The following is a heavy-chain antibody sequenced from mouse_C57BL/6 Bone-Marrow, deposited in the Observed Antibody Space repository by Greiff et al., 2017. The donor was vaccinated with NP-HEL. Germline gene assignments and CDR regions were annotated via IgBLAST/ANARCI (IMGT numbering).Heavy chain of an antibody. D-gene: IGHD1-1*01. V-gene: IGHV5-4*01. CDR2: ISDGGSYT. J-gene: IGHJ1*03. Sequence: EVKVEESGGGLVKPGGSLKLSCAASGFTFSSYAMSWVRQTPEKRLEWVATISDGGSYTYYPDNVKGRFTISRDNAKNNLYLQMSHLKSEDTAMYYCARDGPFYYGSSHWYFDVWGTGTTVTVSS. CDR3: ARDGPFYYGSSHWYFDV. CDR1: GFTFSSYA.